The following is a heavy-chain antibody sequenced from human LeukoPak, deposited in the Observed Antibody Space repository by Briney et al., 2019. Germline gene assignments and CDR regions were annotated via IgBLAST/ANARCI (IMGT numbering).Heavy chain of an antibody. J-gene: IGHJ4*02. V-gene: IGHV4-59*12. CDR3: ASERGYHAN. CDR1: GFTFSSYS. CDR2: IYYRGNT. D-gene: IGHD5-12*01. Sequence: GSLRLSCAASGFTFSSYSMNWVRQPPGNGLEWIGTIYYRGNTYYNPSLEGRVTMSVDTSKNQFSLNVISMTAADTAMYYCASERGYHANWGQGTLVTVSS.